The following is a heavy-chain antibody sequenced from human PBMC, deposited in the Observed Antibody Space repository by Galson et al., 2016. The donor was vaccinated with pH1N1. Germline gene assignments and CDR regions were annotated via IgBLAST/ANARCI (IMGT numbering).Heavy chain of an antibody. J-gene: IGHJ4*02. CDR3: TRDLGRRREF. CDR2: IDPSNGGT. Sequence: SVKVSCKASGYTFTTSYIHWVRQAPGVGLEWMGVIDPSNGGTTYAQKFQARVTMTRDTSTSTVYLDLRRLKSEDTSVFYCTRDLGRRREFWGQGTLVTVSS. CDR1: GYTFTTSY. D-gene: IGHD1-26*01. V-gene: IGHV1-46*01.